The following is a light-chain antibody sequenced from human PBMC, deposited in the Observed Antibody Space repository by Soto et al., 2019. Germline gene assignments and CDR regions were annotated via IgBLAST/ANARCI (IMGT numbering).Light chain of an antibody. Sequence: IQLTQSPSSLSASVGDRVTITCRASQGINNYLAWYQQKPGKAPKLLIYAASTLQSGVPSRFSGSGSGTDCTLTIRSLRPEDFATYYCQQRNSFGQGTKLEIK. J-gene: IGKJ2*01. V-gene: IGKV1-9*01. CDR3: QQRNS. CDR1: QGINNY. CDR2: AAS.